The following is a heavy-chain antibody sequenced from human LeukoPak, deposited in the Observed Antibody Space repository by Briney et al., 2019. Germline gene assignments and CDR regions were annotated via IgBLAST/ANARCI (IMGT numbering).Heavy chain of an antibody. CDR1: GFTFSSYS. V-gene: IGHV3-21*01. J-gene: IGHJ3*02. Sequence: PGGSLRLSCAASGFTFSSYSMNWVRQAPGKGLEWVSSISGGNSYIYYADSVKGRFTISRDISKNTLYLQMNSLRAEDTAVYYCASYSFLGALEVESGDAFDIWGQGTMVTVSS. CDR3: ASYSFLGALEVESGDAFDI. D-gene: IGHD2-21*01. CDR2: ISGGNSYI.